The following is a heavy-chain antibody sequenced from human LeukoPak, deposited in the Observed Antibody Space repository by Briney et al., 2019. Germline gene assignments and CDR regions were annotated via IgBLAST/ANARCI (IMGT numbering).Heavy chain of an antibody. CDR3: ARHGSTMIVGANWFDP. CDR1: GGSISSYY. J-gene: IGHJ5*02. D-gene: IGHD3-22*01. Sequence: SETLSPTCTVSGGSISSYYWSWIRQPPGKGLEWIGYIYYSGSTNYNPSLKSRVTISVDTSKNQFSLKLSSVTAADTAVYYCARHGSTMIVGANWFDPWGQGTLVTVSS. CDR2: IYYSGST. V-gene: IGHV4-59*08.